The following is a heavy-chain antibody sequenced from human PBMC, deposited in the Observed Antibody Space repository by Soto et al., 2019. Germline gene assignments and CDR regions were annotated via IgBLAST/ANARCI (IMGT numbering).Heavy chain of an antibody. V-gene: IGHV3-30*18. D-gene: IGHD5-12*01. CDR1: CFAFGDYG. Sequence: GGSLKLSCATICFAFGDYGMHSASEATCKGLEWVAVISYDGSKVYYADSVKGRFTISRESSENTLYLQMNSLRAEDTAVYYCAKDLSVLARIQYFDSWGQGT. CDR3: AKDLSVLARIQYFDS. CDR2: ISYDGSKV. J-gene: IGHJ4*02.